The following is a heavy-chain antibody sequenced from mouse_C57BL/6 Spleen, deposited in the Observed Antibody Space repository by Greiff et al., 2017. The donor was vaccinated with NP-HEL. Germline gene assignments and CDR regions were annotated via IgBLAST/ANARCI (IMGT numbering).Heavy chain of an antibody. CDR1: GYAFTNYL. J-gene: IGHJ3*01. Sequence: QVQLKESGAELVRPGTSVKVSCKASGYAFTNYLIEWVKQRPGQGLEWIGVINPGSGGTNYKEKFKGKATLTADKSSSTAYMQLSSLTSEDSAVYFCANYDYDEGFAYWGQGTLVTVSA. CDR3: ANYDYDEGFAY. D-gene: IGHD2-4*01. CDR2: INPGSGGT. V-gene: IGHV1-54*01.